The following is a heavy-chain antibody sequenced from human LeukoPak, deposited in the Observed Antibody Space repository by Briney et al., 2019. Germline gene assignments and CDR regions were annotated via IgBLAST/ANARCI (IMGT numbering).Heavy chain of an antibody. V-gene: IGHV4-4*07. J-gene: IGHJ6*03. CDR3: AEVPIIPDYYYYMDV. Sequence: PSETLSLTCTVSGGSISSYYWSWIRQPAGKGLEWIGRIYTSGSTNYNPSLKSRVTMSVDTSKNQFSLKLSSVTAADTAVYYCAEVPIIPDYYYYMDVWGKGATVTVSS. D-gene: IGHD2-21*01. CDR2: IYTSGST. CDR1: GGSISSYY.